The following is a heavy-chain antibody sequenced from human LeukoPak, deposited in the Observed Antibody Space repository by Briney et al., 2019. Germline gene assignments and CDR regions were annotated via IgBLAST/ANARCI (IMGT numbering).Heavy chain of an antibody. CDR1: GFTFSSYG. Sequence: PGGSLRLSCAASGFTFSSYGMHWVRQAPGKGLEWVAVISYDGSNKYYADSVKGRLTISRDNSKNTLYLQMNSLRAEDTAVYYCAALISFGGMDVWGQGTTVTVSS. V-gene: IGHV3-30*03. CDR3: AALISFGGMDV. D-gene: IGHD3/OR15-3a*01. CDR2: ISYDGSNK. J-gene: IGHJ6*02.